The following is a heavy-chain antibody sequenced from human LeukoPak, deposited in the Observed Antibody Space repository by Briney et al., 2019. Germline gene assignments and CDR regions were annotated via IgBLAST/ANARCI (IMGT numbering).Heavy chain of an antibody. J-gene: IGHJ4*02. Sequence: PSGTLSLTCAVSGGSISSSNWWSGVRQPPGKGLEWIGEIYHSGSTNYNPSLKSRDTISVDKSKNQFSLKLSSVTAADTAVYYCARVSSSWLGSYFDYWGQGTLVTVSS. CDR3: ARVSSSWLGSYFDY. V-gene: IGHV4-4*02. D-gene: IGHD6-13*01. CDR2: IYHSGST. CDR1: GGSISSSNW.